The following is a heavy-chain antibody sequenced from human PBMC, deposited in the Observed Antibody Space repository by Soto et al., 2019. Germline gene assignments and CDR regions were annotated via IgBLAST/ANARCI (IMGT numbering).Heavy chain of an antibody. J-gene: IGHJ4*02. V-gene: IGHV3-53*01. CDR2: IYSGGST. CDR1: GVSVTANY. D-gene: IGHD5-12*01. CDR3: HGYGY. Sequence: EVQVVESGGGLIQPGGSLRLSCEVSGVSVTANYMSWVRQAPGKGLEWVSVIYSGGSTYYIDSVKGRFSISRDISKNTLYLQMNSLRAEHTAVYYCHGYGYWGEGTLVTVSS.